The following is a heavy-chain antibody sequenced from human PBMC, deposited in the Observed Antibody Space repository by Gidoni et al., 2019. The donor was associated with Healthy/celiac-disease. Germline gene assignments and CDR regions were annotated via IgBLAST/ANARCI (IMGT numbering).Heavy chain of an antibody. CDR1: GYTFTGYY. D-gene: IGHD3-10*01. CDR2: INPNSGGT. CDR3: ARDRRGVLLWFGASREFDY. J-gene: IGHJ4*02. Sequence: QVQLVQSGAEVKKPGASVKVSCKASGYTFTGYYMHWVRQAPGHGLEWMGWINPNSGGTNYAQKFQGRGTMTRDPSISTAYLELSRLRSDATAVYYCARDRRGVLLWFGASREFDYWGQGTLVTVSS. V-gene: IGHV1-2*02.